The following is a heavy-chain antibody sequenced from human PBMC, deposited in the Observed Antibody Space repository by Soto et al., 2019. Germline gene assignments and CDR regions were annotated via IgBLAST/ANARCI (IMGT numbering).Heavy chain of an antibody. J-gene: IGHJ6*02. D-gene: IGHD3-22*01. Sequence: SETLSLTCAVSGGSISSSNWRSWVRQPPGKGLEWIGEIYHSGSTNYNPSLKSRVTISVDKSKNQFSLKLSSVTAADTAVYYCARSDYDSSGYYLGMDVWGQGTTVTVSS. V-gene: IGHV4-4*02. CDR1: GGSISSSNW. CDR2: IYHSGST. CDR3: ARSDYDSSGYYLGMDV.